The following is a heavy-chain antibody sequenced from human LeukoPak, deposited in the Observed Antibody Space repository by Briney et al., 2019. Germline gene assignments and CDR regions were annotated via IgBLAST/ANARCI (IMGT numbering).Heavy chain of an antibody. J-gene: IGHJ4*02. V-gene: IGHV1-2*02. CDR1: GYTFIDYY. D-gene: IGHD6-19*01. CDR3: ARSSGFSRFDY. Sequence: ASVKVSCKASGYTFIDYYMHWVRQAPGQGLEWMGWINPKTGGTRWSQKFQGRVTMTRDRSISTAYMEVTGLESDGTAVYYCARSSGFSRFDYWGQGALVTVSS. CDR2: INPKTGGT.